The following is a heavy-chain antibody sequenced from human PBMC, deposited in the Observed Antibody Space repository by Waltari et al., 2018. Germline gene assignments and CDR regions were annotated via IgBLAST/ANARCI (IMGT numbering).Heavy chain of an antibody. CDR1: GYTFTSYD. V-gene: IGHV1-8*01. Sequence: QVQLVQSGAEVKKPGASVKVSCKASGYTFTSYDINWVRQATGKGLEWMGWMNPNSGNTGYAQKFQGRVTMTRNTSISTAYMELSSLRSEDTAVYYCARNDYYDSSGYSNRGAFDIWGQGTMVTVSS. CDR2: MNPNSGNT. J-gene: IGHJ3*02. CDR3: ARNDYYDSSGYSNRGAFDI. D-gene: IGHD3-22*01.